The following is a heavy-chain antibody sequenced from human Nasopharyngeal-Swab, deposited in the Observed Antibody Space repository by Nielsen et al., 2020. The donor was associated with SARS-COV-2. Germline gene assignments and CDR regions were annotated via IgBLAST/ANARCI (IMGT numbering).Heavy chain of an antibody. Sequence: SLLLSFSSSGFTFSSYAMHWVRQAPGKGLEWVAVISYDGSNKYYADSVKGRFTISRDNSKNTLYLQMNSLRAEDTAVYYCARARGSSGYYYDYYYYMDVWGKG. D-gene: IGHD3-22*01. CDR3: ARARGSSGYYYDYYYYMDV. CDR2: ISYDGSNK. J-gene: IGHJ6*03. CDR1: GFTFSSYA. V-gene: IGHV3-30-3*01.